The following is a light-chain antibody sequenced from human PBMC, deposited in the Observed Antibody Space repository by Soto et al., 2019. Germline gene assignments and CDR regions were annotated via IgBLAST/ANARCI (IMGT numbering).Light chain of an antibody. CDR1: QSVTSNK. V-gene: IGKV3-20*01. CDR3: QQYVSSPET. J-gene: IGKJ1*01. CDR2: GAS. Sequence: EIVLTQSPGTLSLSPGERATLSCRASQSVTSNKLSWYQQKPGQAPGLLMYGASRRAPGIPDRFSGSGSGTDFTLTISRLVPEDFAVYYCQQYVSSPETFGQGTKVEIQ.